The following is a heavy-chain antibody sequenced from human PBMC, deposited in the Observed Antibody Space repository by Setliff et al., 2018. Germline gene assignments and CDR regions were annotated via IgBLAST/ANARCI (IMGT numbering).Heavy chain of an antibody. CDR3: ARDTGVRGHEISGYYGGGFAY. CDR1: GYTFTSHP. D-gene: IGHD3-22*01. J-gene: IGHJ4*02. Sequence: ASVKVSCKSSGYTFTSHPINWMRQAPGQGLEWMGWINTKTGKPTYAQAFTGRIVFSLDTSVSTAYLQISSLKADDTAVYYCARDTGVRGHEISGYYGGGFAYWGQGTPVTVSS. V-gene: IGHV7-4-1*02. CDR2: INTKTGKP.